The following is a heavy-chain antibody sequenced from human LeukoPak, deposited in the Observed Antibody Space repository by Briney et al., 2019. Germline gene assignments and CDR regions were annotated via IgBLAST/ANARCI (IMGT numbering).Heavy chain of an antibody. D-gene: IGHD4-17*01. V-gene: IGHV4-61*02. CDR1: GGSISSGSYY. CDR2: IHTSGST. CDR3: ARANGEIDY. J-gene: IGHJ4*02. Sequence: SETLSLTCTVSGGSISSGSYYWSWIRQPAGKGLEWIGRIHTSGSTNYNPSLKSRVTISVDTSKNQFSLKLSSVTAADTAVYYCARANGEIDYWGQGTLVTVSS.